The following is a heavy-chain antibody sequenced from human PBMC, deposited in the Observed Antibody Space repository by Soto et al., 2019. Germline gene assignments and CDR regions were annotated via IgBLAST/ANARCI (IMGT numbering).Heavy chain of an antibody. CDR3: AKDGDSITRNTPLDY. CDR1: GFTFSSYA. CDR2: ISVSGHTT. Sequence: PGGSLRLSCAASGFTFSSYARCWVRQAPGKGLEWVSSISVSGHTTYYADSVKGRCTISRDNSRNTLQLQMNSLRVEDTAVYYCAKDGDSITRNTPLDYWGQGTLVTVSS. D-gene: IGHD2-2*01. J-gene: IGHJ4*02. V-gene: IGHV3-23*01.